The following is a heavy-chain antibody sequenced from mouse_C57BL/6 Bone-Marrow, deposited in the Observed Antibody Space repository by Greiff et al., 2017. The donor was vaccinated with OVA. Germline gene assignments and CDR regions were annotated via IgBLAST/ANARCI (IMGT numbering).Heavy chain of an antibody. D-gene: IGHD1-1*01. J-gene: IGHJ2*01. CDR2: ISSGSSTI. V-gene: IGHV5-17*01. Sequence: EVKVEESGGGLVKPGGSLKLSCAASGFTFSDYGMHWVRQAPEKGLEWVAYISSGSSTIYYADTVKGRFTISRDNAKNTLFLQMTSLRSEDTAMYYCARGFFTTVPYFDYWGQGTTLTVSS. CDR3: ARGFFTTVPYFDY. CDR1: GFTFSDYG.